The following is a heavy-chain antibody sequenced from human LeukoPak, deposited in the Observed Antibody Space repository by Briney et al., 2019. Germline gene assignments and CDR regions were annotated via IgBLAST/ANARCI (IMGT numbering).Heavy chain of an antibody. V-gene: IGHV4-31*03. CDR3: ARTGTVVVPAAI. D-gene: IGHD2-2*02. J-gene: IGHJ4*02. CDR2: IYYGGTT. CDR1: GGSISSGGYY. Sequence: SQTLSLTCTVSGGSISSGGYYWSWIRQHPGKGLEWIGCIYYGGTTYYNPSLKSRVAISVDTSKNQFSLKLSSVTAADTAVYYCARTGTVVVPAAIWGQGTLVTVSS.